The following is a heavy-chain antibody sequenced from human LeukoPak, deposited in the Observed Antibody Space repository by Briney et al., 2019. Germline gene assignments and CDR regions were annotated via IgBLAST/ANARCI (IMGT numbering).Heavy chain of an antibody. D-gene: IGHD3-22*01. J-gene: IGHJ4*02. V-gene: IGHV3-7*01. CDR1: GFTFRSYA. CDR2: IKQDGCEK. CDR3: ARDSRFRDYYDSSGPEGHFDY. Sequence: PGGSLRLSCAASGFTFRSYAMHWVRQAPGKGLEWVANIKQDGCEKYYVDSVKGRFTISRDNAKNSLYLQMNSLRAEDTAVYYCARDSRFRDYYDSSGPEGHFDYWGQGTLVTVSS.